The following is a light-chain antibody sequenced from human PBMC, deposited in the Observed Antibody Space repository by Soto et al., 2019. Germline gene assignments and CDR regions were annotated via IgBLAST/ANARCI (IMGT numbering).Light chain of an antibody. Sequence: EIVMTQSPATLSVSPGKRATLSCRASQSVSSNLAWYQQKPGQPPRLILYGAATGATGIPARFSGSGAGTEFTLTISSLEPEDFAVYYCQQRSNWPLITFGQGTRLEIK. V-gene: IGKV3-15*01. CDR2: GAA. CDR1: QSVSSN. CDR3: QQRSNWPLIT. J-gene: IGKJ5*01.